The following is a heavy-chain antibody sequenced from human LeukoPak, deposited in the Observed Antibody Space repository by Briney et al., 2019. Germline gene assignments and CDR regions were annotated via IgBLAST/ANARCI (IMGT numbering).Heavy chain of an antibody. V-gene: IGHV1-2*02. CDR2: INPNSGGT. Sequence: ASVKVSCKASGYTFTGYYMHWVRQAPGQGLEWMGWINPNSGGTNYAQKFQGRVTMTRDTSISTAYMELSRLRSDDTAAYYCARDHGLVTAYGMDVWGQGTTVTVSS. J-gene: IGHJ6*02. CDR1: GYTFTGYY. CDR3: ARDHGLVTAYGMDV. D-gene: IGHD3/OR15-3a*01.